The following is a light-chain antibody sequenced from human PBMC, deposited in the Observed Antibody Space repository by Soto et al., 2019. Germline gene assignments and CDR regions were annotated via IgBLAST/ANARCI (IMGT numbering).Light chain of an antibody. J-gene: IGKJ4*01. CDR1: QSISTY. V-gene: IGKV3-11*01. CDR3: QQRQTLPLT. CDR2: DAS. Sequence: EIVLTQSPATLSLSAGERATLSCRASQSISTYLAWYQQRPGQAPRLLIYDASNRATGIPARFSGSGSGTDFKLRLSSLENEDFSGYYCQQRQTLPLTFGGGTKVEIK.